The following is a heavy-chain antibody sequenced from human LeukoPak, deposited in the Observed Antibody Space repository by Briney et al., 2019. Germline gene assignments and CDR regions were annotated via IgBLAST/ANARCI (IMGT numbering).Heavy chain of an antibody. CDR1: GYTFTNYG. J-gene: IGHJ3*02. CDR3: ARALGATGAFDI. Sequence: ASVKVSCKASGYTFTNYGFSWVRQAPGQGLEWMGWISAYNGNTNYAQKLQGRVTMTTDTSTSTAYMEVRSLRSDDTAVYYCARALGATGAFDIWGQGTMVTVSS. V-gene: IGHV1-18*01. CDR2: ISAYNGNT. D-gene: IGHD1-26*01.